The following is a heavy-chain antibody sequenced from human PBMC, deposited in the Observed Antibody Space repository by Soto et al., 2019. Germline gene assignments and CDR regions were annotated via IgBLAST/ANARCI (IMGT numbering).Heavy chain of an antibody. CDR1: GGSFSGYY. D-gene: IGHD5-12*01. J-gene: IGHJ4*02. Sequence: SETLSLTCAVYGGSFSGYYWSWIRQPPGKGLEWIGEINHSGSTNYNPSLKSRVTISVDTSKNQFSLKLSSVTAADTAVYYCVRGLSITESTDTYSGYDNLFGGVYFDYWGQGTLVTVSS. CDR3: VRGLSITESTDTYSGYDNLFGGVYFDY. CDR2: INHSGST. V-gene: IGHV4-34*01.